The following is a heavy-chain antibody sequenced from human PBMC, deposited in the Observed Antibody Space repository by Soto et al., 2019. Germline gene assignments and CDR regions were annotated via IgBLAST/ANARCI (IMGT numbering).Heavy chain of an antibody. V-gene: IGHV3-66*01. Sequence: GGSLRLSCAASGFTVSSNYMSWVRQAPGKGLEWVSVIYSGGSTYYADSVKGRFTISRDNSKNTLYLQMNSLRAEDTAVYYRARGAYYDFWSGYYTQYYFDYWGQGTLVTVSS. CDR3: ARGAYYDFWSGYYTQYYFDY. CDR2: IYSGGST. J-gene: IGHJ4*02. D-gene: IGHD3-3*01. CDR1: GFTVSSNY.